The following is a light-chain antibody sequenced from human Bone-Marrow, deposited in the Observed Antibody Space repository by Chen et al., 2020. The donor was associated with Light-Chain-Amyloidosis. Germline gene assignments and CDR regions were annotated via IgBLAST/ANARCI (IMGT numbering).Light chain of an antibody. CDR2: DDN. V-gene: IGLV3-10*01. J-gene: IGLJ2*01. Sequence: SYELTQPPSAAVSPAQTARITCSGDALPKKYAYWYQQKPGQAPVLVIYDDNKRPSGIPERFSGSSSGTMATLIISGAQVEDEADYYCYSKQSSGNHRVFGGGTKLTVL. CDR1: ALPKKY. CDR3: YSKQSSGNHRV.